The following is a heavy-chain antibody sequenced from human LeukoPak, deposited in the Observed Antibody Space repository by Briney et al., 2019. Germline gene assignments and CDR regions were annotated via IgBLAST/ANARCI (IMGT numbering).Heavy chain of an antibody. D-gene: IGHD3-10*01. J-gene: IGHJ4*02. CDR1: GYTFTSYG. V-gene: IGHV1-18*01. Sequence: GASVKVSCKASGYTFTSYGISWVRQAPGQGLEWMGWISAYNGNTNYAQKLQGRVTMTTDTSTSTAYMELRSLRSDDPAVYYCARDLRYYGSGSLGYWGQVTLVTVSS. CDR3: ARDLRYYGSGSLGY. CDR2: ISAYNGNT.